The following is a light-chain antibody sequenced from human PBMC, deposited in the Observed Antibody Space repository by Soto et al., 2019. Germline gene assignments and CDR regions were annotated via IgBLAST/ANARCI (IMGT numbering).Light chain of an antibody. Sequence: QSALTQPASVSGSPGQSITISCTGTSCDVGSHNLVSWYQQHPGQAPKLMIYEVSKRPLGVSARFSASKSGNTASLTISGLQAEDEADYYCGSYVGSRAVFGGGTQLTVL. V-gene: IGLV2-23*02. J-gene: IGLJ7*01. CDR1: SCDVGSHNL. CDR2: EVS. CDR3: GSYVGSRAV.